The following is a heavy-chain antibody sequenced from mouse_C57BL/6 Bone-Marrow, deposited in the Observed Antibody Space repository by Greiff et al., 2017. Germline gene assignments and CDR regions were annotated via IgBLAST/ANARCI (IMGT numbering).Heavy chain of an antibody. V-gene: IGHV1-69*01. J-gene: IGHJ3*01. Sequence: QVQLQQPGAELVMPGASVKLSCKASGYTFTSYWMHWVKQRPGQGLEWIGEIDPSDSYTNYNQKFKGKSTLTVDKSSSTAYMQLSSLASEDSAGYYGARSLYGPWFAYWGQGTLVTVSA. CDR1: GYTFTSYW. CDR3: ARSLYGPWFAY. CDR2: IDPSDSYT. D-gene: IGHD1-1*01.